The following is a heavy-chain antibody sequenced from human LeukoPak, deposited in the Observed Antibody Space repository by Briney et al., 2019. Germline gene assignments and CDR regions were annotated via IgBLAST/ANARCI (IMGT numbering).Heavy chain of an antibody. D-gene: IGHD3-16*01. CDR2: ISSDGSRT. V-gene: IGHV3-74*01. Sequence: GGSLRLSCAASGFTFSSYWMHWVRQAPGKGLVWVSRISSDGSRTTYADSVKGRFTISRDNAKNTLFVQMNSLRAEDTAVYYCARAYIKAFDQWGQGTLVTVSS. CDR3: ARAYIKAFDQ. CDR1: GFTFSSYW. J-gene: IGHJ4*02.